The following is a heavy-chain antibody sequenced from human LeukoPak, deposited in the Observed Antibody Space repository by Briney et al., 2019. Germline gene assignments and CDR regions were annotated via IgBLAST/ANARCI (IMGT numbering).Heavy chain of an antibody. CDR3: GRDRGLGTAIPRCFYS. CDR2: IYHSGST. CDR1: GGSISSSNW. V-gene: IGHV4-4*02. D-gene: IGHD3-10*01. Sequence: SETLSLTCAVSGGSISSSNWWSWVRQPPGKGLEWIGEIYHSGSTNYNPSLKSRVTISVDKSKNQFYLKLSSVTAADTAVYYCGRDRGLGTAIPRCFYSWGEGALFTVSS. J-gene: IGHJ4*02.